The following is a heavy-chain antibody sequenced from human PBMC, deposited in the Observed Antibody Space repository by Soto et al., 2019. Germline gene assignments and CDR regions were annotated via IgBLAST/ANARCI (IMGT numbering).Heavy chain of an antibody. J-gene: IGHJ6*02. CDR1: GGSITNYY. CDR3: ARERVGHSAMDV. V-gene: IGHV4-59*01. D-gene: IGHD1-26*01. Sequence: QVQLQESGPGLVKPSETLSLMCTVSGGSITNYYWSWIRQSPAKGLEWIGYISDSGSTKYNPSLKSRVTISVDTSKNQFSLQLTSVTAADTAVYYCARERVGHSAMDVWGQGTTVTVS. CDR2: ISDSGST.